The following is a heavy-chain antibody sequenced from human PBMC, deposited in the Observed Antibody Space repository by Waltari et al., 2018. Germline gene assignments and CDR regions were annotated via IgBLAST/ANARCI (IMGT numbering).Heavy chain of an antibody. J-gene: IGHJ3*02. CDR2: ISYDGSNK. Sequence: VQLVESGGGLVQPGRSLRLSCTASGFTFSSYAMHWVRQAPGKGLEWVAVISYDGSNKYYADSVKGRFTISRDNSKNTLYLQMNSLRAEDTAVYYCARGSSGYYLLDAFDIWGQGTMVTVSS. CDR3: ARGSSGYYLLDAFDI. V-gene: IGHV3-30-3*01. D-gene: IGHD3-22*01. CDR1: GFTFSSYA.